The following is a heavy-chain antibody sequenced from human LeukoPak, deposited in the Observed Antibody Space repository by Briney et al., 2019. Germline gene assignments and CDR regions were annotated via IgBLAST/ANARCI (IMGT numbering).Heavy chain of an antibody. Sequence: SGPTLVNPTQTLTLTCTFSGFSLSTSGEGVGWIRQPPGKALEWLALIYWDDDKRYNPSLNSRVTIAKDTSKNQVVLTMTNMDPVDTATYYCAHRPGIVAGGRFLDYWGQGTLVTVSS. CDR2: IYWDDDK. CDR3: AHRPGIVAGGRFLDY. D-gene: IGHD6-13*01. J-gene: IGHJ4*02. V-gene: IGHV2-5*02. CDR1: GFSLSTSGEG.